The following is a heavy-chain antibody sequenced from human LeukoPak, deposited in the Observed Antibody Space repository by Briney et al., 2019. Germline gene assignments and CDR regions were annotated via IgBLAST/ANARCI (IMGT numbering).Heavy chain of an antibody. CDR2: INHSGST. CDR1: GGSFSGYY. D-gene: IGHD3-16*02. V-gene: IGHV4-34*01. Sequence: SETLSLTCAVYGGSFSGYYWSWIRQPPGKGLEWIGEINHSGSTNYNPSLKSRVTISVDTSKNQFSLKLSSVTAADTAVYYCARGSSDYDYVWGSYRSYYFDYWGQGTLVTASS. J-gene: IGHJ4*02. CDR3: ARGSSDYDYVWGSYRSYYFDY.